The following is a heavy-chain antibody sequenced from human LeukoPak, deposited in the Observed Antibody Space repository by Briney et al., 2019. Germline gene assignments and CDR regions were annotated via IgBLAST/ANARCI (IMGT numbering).Heavy chain of an antibody. D-gene: IGHD5-18*01. V-gene: IGHV4-39*07. CDR1: GGSISSSSYY. J-gene: IGHJ4*02. Sequence: PSETLSLTCTVSGGSISSSSYYWGWIRQPPGKGLEWIGSIYYSGSTYYNPSLKSRVTISVDKSKNQFSLKLSSVTAADTAVYYCASVSYGYNRYYLDYWGQGTLVTVSS. CDR3: ASVSYGYNRYYLDY. CDR2: IYYSGST.